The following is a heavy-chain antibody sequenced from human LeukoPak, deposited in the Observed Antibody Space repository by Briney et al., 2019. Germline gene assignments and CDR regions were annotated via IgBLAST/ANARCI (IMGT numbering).Heavy chain of an antibody. D-gene: IGHD5-18*01. V-gene: IGHV1-69*06. J-gene: IGHJ6*03. CDR3: ARARGYSYGYYYYYHMDV. CDR2: IIPIFGTA. CDR1: GGTFSSYA. Sequence: GASVKVSCKASGGTFSSYAISWVRQAPGRGLEGMGGIIPIFGTANYAQKFQGRVTITADKSTSTAYMELSSLRSEDTAVYYCARARGYSYGYYYYYHMDVWGKGTTVTVSS.